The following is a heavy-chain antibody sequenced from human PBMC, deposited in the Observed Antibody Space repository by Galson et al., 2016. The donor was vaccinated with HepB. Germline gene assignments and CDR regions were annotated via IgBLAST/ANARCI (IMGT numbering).Heavy chain of an antibody. CDR3: ARARMRGHAFDI. CDR2: MNPKSANA. V-gene: IGHV1-8*01. J-gene: IGHJ3*02. Sequence: WVRQAPGQGLEWMGWMNPKSANAANAQKFQGRVSMTRNTSITTAYMELTSLTFADTAVYFCARARMRGHAFDIWGQGTMVTVSS.